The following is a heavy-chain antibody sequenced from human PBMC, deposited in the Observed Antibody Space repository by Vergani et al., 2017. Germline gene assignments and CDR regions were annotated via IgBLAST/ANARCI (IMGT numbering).Heavy chain of an antibody. J-gene: IGHJ4*02. D-gene: IGHD2-2*01. Sequence: QVQLQESGPGLVKPSETLSLTCPVLGGSISSYYWSWIRQPAGKGLEWIGRIYTSGSTNYNPSLKSRVTMSVDTSKNQFSLKLSSVTAADTAVYYCARSTSRVDFYFDYWGQGTLVTVSS. CDR1: GGSISSYY. CDR3: ARSTSRVDFYFDY. V-gene: IGHV4-4*07. CDR2: IYTSGST.